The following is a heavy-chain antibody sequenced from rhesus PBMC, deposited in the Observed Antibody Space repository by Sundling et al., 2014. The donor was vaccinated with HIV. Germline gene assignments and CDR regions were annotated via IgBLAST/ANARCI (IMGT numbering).Heavy chain of an antibody. Sequence: QVQLQESGPGLVKPSETLSLTCGVSGGSINNNYWTWIRQSPGKGLEWIGSIYVGIVNTSYNPSLKSRVTISTDTSKNQFSLKLTSVTAADTAVYYCARYQALIAFDYWGQGVLVTVSS. D-gene: IGHD3-40*01. CDR2: IYVGIVNT. CDR1: GGSINNNY. J-gene: IGHJ4*01. V-gene: IGHV4-147*01. CDR3: ARYQALIAFDY.